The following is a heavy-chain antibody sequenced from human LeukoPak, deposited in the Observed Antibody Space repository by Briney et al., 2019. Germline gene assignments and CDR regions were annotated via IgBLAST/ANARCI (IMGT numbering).Heavy chain of an antibody. V-gene: IGHV4-34*01. Sequence: SETLSLTCAVYGGTFSGYYWSWIRQPPGQGLEWIGEINHSGSTNYNPSLKSRVTISVDTSKNQFSLKLSSVTAADTAVYYCAIGRMGYYYGSGTYHIDYWGQGTLVTVSS. CDR3: AIGRMGYYYGSGTYHIDY. D-gene: IGHD3-10*01. CDR1: GGTFSGYY. CDR2: INHSGST. J-gene: IGHJ4*02.